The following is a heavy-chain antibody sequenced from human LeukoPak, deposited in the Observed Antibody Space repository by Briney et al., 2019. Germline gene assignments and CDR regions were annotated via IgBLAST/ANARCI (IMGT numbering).Heavy chain of an antibody. CDR3: ARDYYDSSGFFDY. Sequence: SVKVSCKASGGTFSSYAISWVRQAPGQGLEWMGRIIPILGIANYAQKFQGRVTITADKSTSTAYMELSSLRSEDTAVYYCARDYYDSSGFFDYWGQGTLVTVSS. D-gene: IGHD3-22*01. CDR2: IIPILGIA. CDR1: GGTFSSYA. J-gene: IGHJ4*02. V-gene: IGHV1-69*04.